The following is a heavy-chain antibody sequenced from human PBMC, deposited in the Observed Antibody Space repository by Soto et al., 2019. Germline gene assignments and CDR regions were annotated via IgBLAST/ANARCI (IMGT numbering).Heavy chain of an antibody. D-gene: IGHD2-2*01. CDR2: ISGSGGSI. CDR3: ANRAVPAAVYYFDY. V-gene: IGHV3-23*01. Sequence: GGSLRLSCAASGFTFTTYTMSWVRQAPGKGLEWVSSISGSGGSISYANSVKGRFIISRDNSKNTLYLQMNSLRAEDTAVYYCANRAVPAAVYYFDYWGQGTLVTVSS. CDR1: GFTFTTYT. J-gene: IGHJ4*02.